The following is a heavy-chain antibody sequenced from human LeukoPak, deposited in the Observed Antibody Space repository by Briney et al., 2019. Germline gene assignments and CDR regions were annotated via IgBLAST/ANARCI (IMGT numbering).Heavy chain of an antibody. V-gene: IGHV3-48*01. CDR1: GFTFSSYS. CDR3: ARSFGTAGSMDV. CDR2: ISSSSTI. J-gene: IGHJ6*02. D-gene: IGHD1-14*01. Sequence: GGSLRLSCAASGFTFSSYSMNWVRQAPGKGLEWVSYISSSSTIYYADSVKGRFTISRDNAKNSLYLQMNSLRAEDTAVYYCARSFGTAGSMDVWGQGTTVTVSS.